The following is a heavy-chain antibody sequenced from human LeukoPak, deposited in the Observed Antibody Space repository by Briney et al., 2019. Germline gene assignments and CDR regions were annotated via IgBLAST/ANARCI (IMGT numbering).Heavy chain of an antibody. CDR3: ARFGGRYRTSYYYMDV. Sequence: AASVKVSCKASGYIFTSYGISWGRQAPGQGLEWMGWISAYNGNTNYAQKLQGRVTMTTDTSTSTAYMELRSLRSDVTAVYYCARFGGRYRTSYYYMDVWGKGTTFTVFS. D-gene: IGHD1-26*01. V-gene: IGHV1-18*01. CDR2: ISAYNGNT. CDR1: GYIFTSYG. J-gene: IGHJ6*03.